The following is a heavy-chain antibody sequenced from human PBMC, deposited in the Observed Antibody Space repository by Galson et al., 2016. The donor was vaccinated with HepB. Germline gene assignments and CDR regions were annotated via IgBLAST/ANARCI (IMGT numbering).Heavy chain of an antibody. D-gene: IGHD3-22*01. CDR1: GFTFSNYA. Sequence: SLRLSCAASGFTFSNYAMSWVRQTPGKGLEWVSTLNGNGGTIYYADSVKGRFTISRDNSKNTLYLHMNTLRAEDTAIYFCPKDDHSYDTYRLDYWGQGTLVTVSS. CDR3: PKDDHSYDTYRLDY. J-gene: IGHJ4*02. CDR2: LNGNGGTI. V-gene: IGHV3-23*01.